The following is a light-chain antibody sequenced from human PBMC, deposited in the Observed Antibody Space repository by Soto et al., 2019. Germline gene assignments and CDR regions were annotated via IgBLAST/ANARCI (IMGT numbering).Light chain of an antibody. CDR2: GAS. Sequence: EIVLTQSPGTLSLSPGERATISCRASQSVSTNFFAWYQQKPGQAPRLLIYGASTRATGIPDRFSGSGSGTDFTLTISRLEPEDFAVYYCQQYGRTSWTFGQGTRWIS. CDR3: QQYGRTSWT. CDR1: QSVSTNF. V-gene: IGKV3-20*01. J-gene: IGKJ1*01.